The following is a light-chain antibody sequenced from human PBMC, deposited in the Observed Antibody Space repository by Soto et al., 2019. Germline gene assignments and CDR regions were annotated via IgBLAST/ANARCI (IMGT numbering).Light chain of an antibody. CDR3: AAWDDSLNGREV. CDR1: SSNIGSNS. J-gene: IGLJ1*01. CDR2: SNN. V-gene: IGLV1-44*01. Sequence: QSVLTRPPSASGTPGQRVTISCSGSSSNIGSNSVNWYQQLPGAAPKLHIYSNNQRPSGVPDRFSGSKSGTSASLAISGLQSEDEADYYCAAWDDSLNGREVFGTGTKLTVL.